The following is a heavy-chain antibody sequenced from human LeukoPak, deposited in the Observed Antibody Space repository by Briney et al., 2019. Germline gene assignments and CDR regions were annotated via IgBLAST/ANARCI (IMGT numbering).Heavy chain of an antibody. D-gene: IGHD4-17*01. Sequence: SETLSFTCIVSGASVSGGGCYWGWLRQPPGKGLEWIASIHSGGNTYYNPSLKSRVTISADTSKNHFSLKVTSVTVADTAVYYCARQDDNDFGDPNRFDPWGQGTLVIVSS. V-gene: IGHV4-39*01. J-gene: IGHJ5*02. CDR3: ARQDDNDFGDPNRFDP. CDR2: IHSGGNT. CDR1: GASVSGGGCY.